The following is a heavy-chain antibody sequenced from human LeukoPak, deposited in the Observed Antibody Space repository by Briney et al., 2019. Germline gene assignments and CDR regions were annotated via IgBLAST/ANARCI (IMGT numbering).Heavy chain of an antibody. Sequence: PGGSLRLSCAASEFTFSSYGMHWVRQAPGKGLEWVAVISYDGSNKYYADSVKGRFTISRDNSKNTLYLQMNSLRAEDTAVYYCAKDDSGSYLLVTGALDYWGQGTLVTVSS. V-gene: IGHV3-30*18. CDR3: AKDDSGSYLLVTGALDY. D-gene: IGHD1-26*01. J-gene: IGHJ4*02. CDR2: ISYDGSNK. CDR1: EFTFSSYG.